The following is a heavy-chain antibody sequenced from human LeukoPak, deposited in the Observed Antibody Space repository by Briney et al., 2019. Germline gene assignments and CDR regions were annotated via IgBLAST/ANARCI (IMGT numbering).Heavy chain of an antibody. D-gene: IGHD4-17*01. CDR3: ARDATTELGTVYMDV. CDR1: AFTFSRYG. Sequence: PGGSLRLSCAASAFTFSRYGMHCVRQVPGKGLEWVAFIRYDGSNKYYADSVKGRFTISRDNSKNTLYLQMNSLRVEDTAVYYCARDATTELGTVYMDVWGKGTTVTISS. J-gene: IGHJ6*03. CDR2: IRYDGSNK. V-gene: IGHV3-30*02.